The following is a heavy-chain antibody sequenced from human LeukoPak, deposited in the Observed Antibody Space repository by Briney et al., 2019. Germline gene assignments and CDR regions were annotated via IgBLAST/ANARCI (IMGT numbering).Heavy chain of an antibody. J-gene: IGHJ4*02. V-gene: IGHV3-64D*09. CDR2: ISSNGGST. CDR1: GFAFSSSP. D-gene: IGHD5-18*01. CDR3: VRRGYSYGFDY. Sequence: RGGSLRLSCSASGFAFSSSPMHWVRQAPGQGLEYVSTISSNGGSTFYADSVKGRFTISRDSSRNTLYLQMSSLRAEDTAVYYCVRRGYSYGFDYWGQGTMVTVSS.